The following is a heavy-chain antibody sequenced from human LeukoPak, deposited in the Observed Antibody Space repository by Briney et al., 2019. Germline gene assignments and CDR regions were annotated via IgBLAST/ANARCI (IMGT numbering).Heavy chain of an antibody. D-gene: IGHD6-19*01. CDR2: ISSSSSTI. CDR1: GFTFSSYS. J-gene: IGHJ4*02. CDR3: AASSGWYYFDY. Sequence: GGSLRLSCAASGFTFSSYSMNWVRQAPGKGLEWVSYISSSSSTIYYADSVKGRFTNSRDNAKNSLYLQMNSLRAEDTAVYYCAASSGWYYFDYWGQGTLVTVSS. V-gene: IGHV3-48*01.